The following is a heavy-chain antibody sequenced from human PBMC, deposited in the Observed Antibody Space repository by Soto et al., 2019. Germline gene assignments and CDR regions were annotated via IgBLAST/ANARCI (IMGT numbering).Heavy chain of an antibody. Sequence: QVQLVRSGAEVKKPGASVKVSCKASGYTFATYGISWVRQAPGEGLEWMGWISAYNGNTNYAQKVQGRVTLTTDTSTSTAYMELTSLRSDDTAVYYCARLDDFDWLAAFDYWGQGTLVTVSS. CDR2: ISAYNGNT. CDR3: ARLDDFDWLAAFDY. V-gene: IGHV1-18*01. D-gene: IGHD3-9*01. J-gene: IGHJ4*02. CDR1: GYTFATYG.